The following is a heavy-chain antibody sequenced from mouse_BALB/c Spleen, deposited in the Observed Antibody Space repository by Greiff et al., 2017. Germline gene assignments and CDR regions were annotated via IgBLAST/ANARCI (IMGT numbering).Heavy chain of an antibody. CDR1: GFTFNGSY. Sequence: EVQLQQSGAELVKPGASVKLSCTASGFTFNGSYMHWVKQRPEQGLEWIGRIDPANGNTKYNPKFQGKATITADTSSNTAYLQLSSLTSEDTAVYYCARSGNYHCFDYWGQGTPVTVSA. CDR3: ARSGNYHCFDY. CDR2: IDPANGNT. J-gene: IGHJ3*01. V-gene: IGHV14-3*02. D-gene: IGHD2-1*01.